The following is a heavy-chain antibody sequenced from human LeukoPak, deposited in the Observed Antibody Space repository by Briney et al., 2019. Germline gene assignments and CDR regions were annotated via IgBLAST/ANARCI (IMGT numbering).Heavy chain of an antibody. CDR3: ARAILYDLIMGYYGTDV. J-gene: IGHJ6*02. V-gene: IGHV1-18*01. CDR1: GYTFTSYG. D-gene: IGHD3-3*01. CDR2: ISAYNGNT. Sequence: ASVKVSCKASGYTFTSYGISWVRQAPGQGLEWMGWISAYNGNTNYAQKLQGRVTMTTDTSTSTAYMELRSLRSDDTAVYYCARAILYDLIMGYYGTDVWGQGTTVTVSS.